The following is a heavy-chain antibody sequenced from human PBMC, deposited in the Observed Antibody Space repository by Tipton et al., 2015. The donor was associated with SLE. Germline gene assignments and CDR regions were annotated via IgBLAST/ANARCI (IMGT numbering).Heavy chain of an antibody. J-gene: IGHJ4*02. CDR3: ARGHQGERPFGY. D-gene: IGHD1-1*01. CDR1: GGSFSGYY. Sequence: LRLSCAVYGGSFSGYYWSWIRQPPGKGLEWIGEINHSGSTNYSPSLKSRVTISVDTSKNQFSLKLSSVTAADTAVYYCARGHQGERPFGYWRQGTLIPVSS. V-gene: IGHV4-34*01. CDR2: INHSGST.